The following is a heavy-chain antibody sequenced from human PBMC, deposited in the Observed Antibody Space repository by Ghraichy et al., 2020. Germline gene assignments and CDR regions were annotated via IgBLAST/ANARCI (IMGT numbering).Heavy chain of an antibody. CDR2: IYYSGST. CDR1: GGSIISSSYY. J-gene: IGHJ4*02. D-gene: IGHD1-26*01. CDR3: AILPSSDSGSYFGTFDY. V-gene: IGHV4-39*01. Sequence: SETLSLTCTVSGGSIISSSYYWGWIRQPPGKGLEWIGSIYYSGSTYYNPSLKSRVTISVDTSKNQFSLKLSSVTAADTAVYYCAILPSSDSGSYFGTFDYGGQGTLVTVSS.